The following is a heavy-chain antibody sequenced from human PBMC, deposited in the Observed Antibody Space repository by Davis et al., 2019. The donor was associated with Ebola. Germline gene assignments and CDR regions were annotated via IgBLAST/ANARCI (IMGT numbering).Heavy chain of an antibody. CDR1: GFTFSSYW. D-gene: IGHD4-17*01. Sequence: GESLKISCAASGFTFSSYWMSWVRQAPGKGLEWVANIKQDGSEKYYVDSVKGRFTISRDNAKNSLYLQMNSLRAEDTAVYYCERDAIHDYGDPREGAFDIWGQGTMVTVSS. V-gene: IGHV3-7*01. J-gene: IGHJ3*02. CDR2: IKQDGSEK. CDR3: ERDAIHDYGDPREGAFDI.